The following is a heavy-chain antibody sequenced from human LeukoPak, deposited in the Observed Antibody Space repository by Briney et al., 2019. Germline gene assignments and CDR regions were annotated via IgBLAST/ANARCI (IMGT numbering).Heavy chain of an antibody. D-gene: IGHD6-19*01. Sequence: GGSLRLSCAASGFDLSTYAMHWVRQAPGKGLEWVAVIWFDESIKYYADAVKGRFTISRDNSKNTLYLQMNSLRAEDTAVYYCASPNSMAGTHYFHYWGQGTLVTVSS. V-gene: IGHV3-33*01. CDR2: IWFDESIK. J-gene: IGHJ4*02. CDR1: GFDLSTYA. CDR3: ASPNSMAGTHYFHY.